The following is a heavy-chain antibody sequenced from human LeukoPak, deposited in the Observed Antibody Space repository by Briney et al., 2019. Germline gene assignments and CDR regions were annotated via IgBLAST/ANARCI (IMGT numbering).Heavy chain of an antibody. V-gene: IGHV3-7*01. CDR3: ARDPSCSGGSCRDGYFDY. CDR2: IKQDGSEK. D-gene: IGHD2-15*01. J-gene: IGHJ4*02. Sequence: GGSLTLSCAASGFTFSSYWMYWVRQAPGKGLEWVANIKQDGSEKYYVDSVKGRFTISRDNAKNSLYLQMNSLRAEDTAVYYCARDPSCSGGSCRDGYFDYWGQGTLVAVSS. CDR1: GFTFSSYW.